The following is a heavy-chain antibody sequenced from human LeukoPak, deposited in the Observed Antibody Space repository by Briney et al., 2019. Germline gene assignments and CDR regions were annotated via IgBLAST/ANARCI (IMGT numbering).Heavy chain of an antibody. CDR2: INPSGGST. Sequence: ASVKVSCKASGYTFTSYYMHWARQAPGQGLEWMGIINPSGGSTSYAQKFQGRVTMTRDTSTSTVYMELSSLRSEDTAVYYCARDFGGYCSSTSCYDYYYYYMDVWGKGTTVTVSS. CDR3: ARDFGGYCSSTSCYDYYYYYMDV. CDR1: GYTFTSYY. V-gene: IGHV1-46*01. D-gene: IGHD2-2*01. J-gene: IGHJ6*03.